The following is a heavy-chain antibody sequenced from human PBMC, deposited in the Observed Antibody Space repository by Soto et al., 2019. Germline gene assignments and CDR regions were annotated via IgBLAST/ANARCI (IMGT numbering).Heavy chain of an antibody. Sequence: QVQLVQSGPELKKPGDSVKVSCKIKEPTISGGYSMHWVRQTPGKGLEWMGGHDPEERDIVYGHSFPNRVTMTEDRSENTAYLELMSLTTDDAAVYYCATRSPPYNSGWPFDDWGQGTLVAVSS. V-gene: IGHV1-24*01. CDR2: HDPEERDI. J-gene: IGHJ4*02. D-gene: IGHD5-12*01. CDR1: EPTISGGYS. CDR3: ATRSPPYNSGWPFDD.